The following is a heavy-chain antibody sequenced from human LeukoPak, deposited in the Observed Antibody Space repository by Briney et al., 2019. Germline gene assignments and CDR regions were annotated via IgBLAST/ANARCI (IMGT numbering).Heavy chain of an antibody. J-gene: IGHJ4*02. CDR2: IYTSGGT. V-gene: IGHV4-4*07. D-gene: IGHD4-17*01. CDR1: GGSISNYY. CDR3: ARDDGDSTMGYYFDY. Sequence: SETLSLTCTVSGGSISNYYWSWIRQPAGKGLEWIGRIYTSGGTNYNPSLKSRVTMSIDKSRNQFSLRLTSVTAADTAMYYCARDDGDSTMGYYFDYWGQGTLVTVSS.